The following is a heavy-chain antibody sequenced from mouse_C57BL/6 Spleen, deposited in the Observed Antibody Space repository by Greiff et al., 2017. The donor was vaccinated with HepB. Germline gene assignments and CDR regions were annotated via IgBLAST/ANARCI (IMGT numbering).Heavy chain of an antibody. CDR1: GYSITSGYY. Sequence: DVQLQESGPGLVKPSQSLSLTCSVTGYSITSGYYWNWIRQFPGNKLEWMGYISYDGSNNYNPSLKNRISITRDTSKNQFFLKLNSVTTEDTATYYCVRGFHADYWGQGTTLTVSS. CDR3: VRGFHADY. J-gene: IGHJ2*01. CDR2: ISYDGSN. V-gene: IGHV3-6*01.